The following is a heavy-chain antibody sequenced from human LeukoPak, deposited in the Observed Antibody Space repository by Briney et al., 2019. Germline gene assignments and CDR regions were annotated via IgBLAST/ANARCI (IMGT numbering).Heavy chain of an antibody. CDR3: ARGGAGTYYKRDGWFDP. Sequence: ASVKVSCKASGGTFSSYAISWVRQATGQGLEWMGWMNPNTGNTGYGERFQGRVTMTRDNSISTAYMELSSLTSEDTAVYYCARGGAGTYYKRDGWFDPWGQGTVVTVSS. CDR2: MNPNTGNT. V-gene: IGHV1-8*02. CDR1: GGTFSSYA. D-gene: IGHD3-10*01. J-gene: IGHJ5*02.